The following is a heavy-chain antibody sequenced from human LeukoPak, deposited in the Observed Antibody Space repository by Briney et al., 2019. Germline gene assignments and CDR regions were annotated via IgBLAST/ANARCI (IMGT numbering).Heavy chain of an antibody. CDR2: ISYDGSNK. Sequence: GRSLRLSCAASGFTFSSYAMHWVRQAPGKGLEWVAVISYDGSNKYYADSVKGRFTISRDNSKNTLYLQMNSLRAEDTAVYYCAKGSTMVRGVNLPGLFYWGQGTLVTVSS. J-gene: IGHJ4*02. D-gene: IGHD3-10*01. CDR3: AKGSTMVRGVNLPGLFY. V-gene: IGHV3-30*04. CDR1: GFTFSSYA.